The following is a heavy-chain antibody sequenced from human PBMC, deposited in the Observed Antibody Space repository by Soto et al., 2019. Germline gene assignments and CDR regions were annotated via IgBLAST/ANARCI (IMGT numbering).Heavy chain of an antibody. CDR2: IYSGGYT. CDR3: DPARGGGGY. J-gene: IGHJ4*02. V-gene: IGHV3-53*01. CDR1: GFTVSNNY. Sequence: EVQLVESGGGLIQPGGSLRLSCAVSGFTVSNNYMSWVRQAPGKGLEGVSVIYSGGYTAYGDSVKGRFTISRDNSKNTLYLQTNGRRADDRAVFSCDPARGGGGYWGQGTLVTVSS. D-gene: IGHD3-10*01.